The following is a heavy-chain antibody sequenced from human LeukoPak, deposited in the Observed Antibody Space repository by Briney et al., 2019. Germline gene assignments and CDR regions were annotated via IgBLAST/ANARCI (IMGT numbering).Heavy chain of an antibody. CDR3: ATDGHHSAFDI. CDR1: GYTFTSYG. V-gene: IGHV1-18*01. CDR2: ISGYNGNT. J-gene: IGHJ3*02. Sequence: ASVKVSCKASGYTFTSYGISWVRQAPGKGLEWMGWISGYNGNTNYAQKLQGRVTMTTDTSTSTVYMELRSLRSDDTAVYYCATDGHHSAFDIWGQGTMVTVSS.